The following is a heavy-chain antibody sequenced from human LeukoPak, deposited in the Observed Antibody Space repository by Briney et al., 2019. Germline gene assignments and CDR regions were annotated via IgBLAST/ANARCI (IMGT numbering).Heavy chain of an antibody. J-gene: IGHJ3*02. D-gene: IGHD3-22*01. CDR2: IYPDDSDT. V-gene: IGHV5-51*01. CDR3: ARRKYDSSGYTASDI. CDR1: GYSFTSYW. Sequence: GESLKISCKGSGYSFTSYWIGWVRPMPGKGLEWMGIIYPDDSDTRYSPSFQGQVTISADKSISTAYLQWSSLKASDTAMYYCARRKYDSSGYTASDIWGQGTMVTVSS.